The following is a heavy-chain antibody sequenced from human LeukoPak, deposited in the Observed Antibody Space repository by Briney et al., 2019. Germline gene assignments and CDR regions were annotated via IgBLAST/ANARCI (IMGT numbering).Heavy chain of an antibody. D-gene: IGHD3-22*01. CDR3: VRGGSSVALSGFEI. Sequence: SVKVSCKASGYTFTGYYMHWMRQAPGQGLEWMGRINPKSGGADYSEQFQGRVSMTRDTSTSTASMELSSLRSDDTAMYYCVRGGSSVALSGFEIWGHGTMVAVSS. CDR2: INPKSGGA. J-gene: IGHJ3*02. V-gene: IGHV1-2*06. CDR1: GYTFTGYY.